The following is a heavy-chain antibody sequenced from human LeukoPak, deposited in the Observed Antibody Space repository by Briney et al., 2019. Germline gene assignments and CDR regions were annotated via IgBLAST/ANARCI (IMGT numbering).Heavy chain of an antibody. CDR1: GFTFSDYY. D-gene: IGHD6-19*01. CDR3: ATTRYSSASYSVY. Sequence: GGSLRLSCAASGFTFSDYYTSWIRQAPGKGLEWVSYSSGGSAIYYADSVKGRFTISRDNAKNSVYLQMNSLRAEDTAVYYCATTRYSSASYSVYWGQGTLVTVSS. CDR2: SSGGSAI. J-gene: IGHJ4*02. V-gene: IGHV3-11*04.